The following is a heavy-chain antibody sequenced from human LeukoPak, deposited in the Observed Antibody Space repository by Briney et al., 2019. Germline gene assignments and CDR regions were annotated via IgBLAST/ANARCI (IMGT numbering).Heavy chain of an antibody. J-gene: IGHJ6*02. CDR1: GYTFTSYD. CDR2: MNPNSGNT. V-gene: IGHV1-8*01. Sequence: ASVKVSCKASGYTFTSYDINWVRQATGQGLEWMGWMNPNSGNTGYAQKFQGRVTMTRNTSISTAYMELSSLRSEDTAVYYCARGERGWFGELWSYYYCGMDVWGQGTTVTVSS. CDR3: ARGERGWFGELWSYYYCGMDV. D-gene: IGHD3-10*01.